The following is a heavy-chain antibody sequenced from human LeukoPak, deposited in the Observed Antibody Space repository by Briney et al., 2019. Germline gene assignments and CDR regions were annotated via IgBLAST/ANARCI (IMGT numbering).Heavy chain of an antibody. J-gene: IGHJ4*02. D-gene: IGHD6-13*01. CDR2: ISNDGRNK. CDR1: GFTLSTYE. V-gene: IGHV3-30*01. Sequence: GRSLRLSCAASGFTLSTYEMHWVRQAPGKGLEWVAVISNDGRNKDYADSVKGRFTISRDNSKNTLYVQMNSLRAEDTAVYYCVLAVAGTENWGQGTLVTVSS. CDR3: VLAVAGTEN.